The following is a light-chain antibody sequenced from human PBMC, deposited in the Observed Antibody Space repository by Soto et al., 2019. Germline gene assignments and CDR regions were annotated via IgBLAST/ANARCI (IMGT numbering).Light chain of an antibody. CDR2: GGS. J-gene: IGKJ4*01. V-gene: IGKV3-20*01. CDR1: QSIRSSS. Sequence: EIVLTQSPGTLSLSPGERATLSCRASQSIRSSSLAWCQQKPGQAPRLLIYGGSSRATGIPDRFSGGGSGTDFSLTISRLETEDFSVYYCHQYGSSPLTFGGGTKVDIK. CDR3: HQYGSSPLT.